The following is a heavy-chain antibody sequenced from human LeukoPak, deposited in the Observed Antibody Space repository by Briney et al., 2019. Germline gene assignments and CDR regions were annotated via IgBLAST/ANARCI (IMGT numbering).Heavy chain of an antibody. CDR1: GYTFTGYY. CDR3: ARDYIVVVPAAIQDYYYGMDV. CDR2: INPNSGGT. J-gene: IGHJ6*02. D-gene: IGHD2-2*02. V-gene: IGHV1-2*02. Sequence: ASVKVSCKASGYTFTGYYMHWVRQAPGQGLEWMGWINPNSGGTNYAQKFQGRVTMTRDTSISTAYMELSRLRSDDTAVYYCARDYIVVVPAAIQDYYYGMDVWGQGTTVTVSS.